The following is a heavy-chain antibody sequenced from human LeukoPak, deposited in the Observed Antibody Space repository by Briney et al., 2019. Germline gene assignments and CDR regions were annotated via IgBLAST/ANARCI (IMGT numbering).Heavy chain of an antibody. D-gene: IGHD2-15*01. CDR3: AKDVRADCSGGSCYLPFDY. J-gene: IGHJ4*02. CDR1: GFSFSSYA. Sequence: GGSLRLSFAASGFSFSSYAMSWVRQAPGKGLEWVSAISGSGGSTYYADSVKGRFTIARDNSKNTLYLQMNSLRAEDTAVYYCAKDVRADCSGGSCYLPFDYWGQGTLVTVSS. CDR2: ISGSGGST. V-gene: IGHV3-23*01.